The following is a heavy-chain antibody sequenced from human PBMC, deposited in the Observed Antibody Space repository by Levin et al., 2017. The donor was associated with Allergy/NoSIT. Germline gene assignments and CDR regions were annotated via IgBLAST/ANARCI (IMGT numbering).Heavy chain of an antibody. Sequence: ESLKISCTVSGGSVSSYTSYWTWIRQPPGKGLEWIGYIYYSGSTKYNPSLKSRVTMSVDTSKNQFSLKLNSVTAADTAVYYCARLDDSSGYLYYLDYWGRGTLVTVSS. D-gene: IGHD3-22*01. V-gene: IGHV4-61*01. J-gene: IGHJ4*02. CDR3: ARLDDSSGYLYYLDY. CDR2: IYYSGST. CDR1: GGSVSSYTSY.